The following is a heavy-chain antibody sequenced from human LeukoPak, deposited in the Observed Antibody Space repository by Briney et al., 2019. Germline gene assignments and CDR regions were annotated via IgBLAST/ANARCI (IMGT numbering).Heavy chain of an antibody. CDR3: ASWVAYCGGDCYSDSFDI. Sequence: GASLKISSKGSGYSFTSYWIGWVRQLPGKGLGWMGIIYPGDSDTRYSPSFQGQVTISADTSISTSYLQWSSLKASDTDMYYCASWVAYCGGDCYSDSFDIWGQGTMVTVSS. D-gene: IGHD2-21*01. J-gene: IGHJ3*02. V-gene: IGHV5-51*01. CDR1: GYSFTSYW. CDR2: IYPGDSDT.